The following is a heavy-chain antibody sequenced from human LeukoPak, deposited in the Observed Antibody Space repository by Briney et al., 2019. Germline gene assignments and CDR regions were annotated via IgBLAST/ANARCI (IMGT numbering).Heavy chain of an antibody. V-gene: IGHV1-18*04. J-gene: IGHJ5*02. CDR1: GYTFTSYG. CDR2: LSAYNGNT. D-gene: IGHD3-10*01. CDR3: ARGSGWFGESERSFDP. Sequence: ASVKVSCKASGYTFTSYGISWVRQAPGQGLEWMGWLSAYNGNTNYAQKLQGRVTMTTDTSTSTAYMELRSLRSDDTAVYYCARGSGWFGESERSFDPWGQGTLVTVSS.